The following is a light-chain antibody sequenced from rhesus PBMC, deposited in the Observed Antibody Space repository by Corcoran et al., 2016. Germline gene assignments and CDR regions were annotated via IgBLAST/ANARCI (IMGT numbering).Light chain of an antibody. CDR1: QSISSW. V-gene: IGKV1-22*01. CDR3: LQYSSSPWT. J-gene: IGKJ1*01. CDR2: KAS. Sequence: DIQMTQSPSSLSASVGDTVTITCRASQSISSWLDWYQQKPGKAPKLLSYKASSLQSGVPSRVSGSGSGTDFTLTISSLQPEDFATYYYLQYSSSPWTFGQGTKVEIK.